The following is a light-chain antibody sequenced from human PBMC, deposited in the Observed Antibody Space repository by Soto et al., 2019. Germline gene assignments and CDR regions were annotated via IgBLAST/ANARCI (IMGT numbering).Light chain of an antibody. CDR3: QQSYSNPRT. V-gene: IGKV1-33*01. J-gene: IGKJ1*01. CDR1: QDIKNY. Sequence: DIQMTQSPSSLSASVGDRVTITCQASQDIKNYLNWYQQKSGKAPKLLIYDASDLETGVPSRFSGSGSGTDFTFTINSLQPEDIATYYCQQSYSNPRTFGQGTKVDIK. CDR2: DAS.